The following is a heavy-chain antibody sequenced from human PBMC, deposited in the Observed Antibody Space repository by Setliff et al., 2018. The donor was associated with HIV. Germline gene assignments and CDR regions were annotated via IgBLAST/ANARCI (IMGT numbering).Heavy chain of an antibody. CDR2: ISFSSSVI. D-gene: IGHD5-18*01. CDR3: AKGSLPSGYSYGFFDY. V-gene: IGHV3-48*01. J-gene: IGHJ4*02. CDR1: GFTFSNYW. Sequence: HPGGSLRLSCAASGFTFSNYWMTWVRQAPGKGLEWISYISFSSSVIYYADSVKGRFTISRDNSKNTLYLQMNSLRAEDTAVYYCAKGSLPSGYSYGFFDYWGQGTLVTVSS.